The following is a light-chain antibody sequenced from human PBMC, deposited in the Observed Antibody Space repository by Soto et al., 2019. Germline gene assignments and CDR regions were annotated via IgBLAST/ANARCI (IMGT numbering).Light chain of an antibody. Sequence: DIQMTQSPSTLSASVGDRVTITCRASQSISNWLAWYQQKPGKAPKLLIYDASILEAGVPSRFSGSGSGTDFTFTISSLQPEDVATYYCQKCDYLPIFGPGTTVDFK. J-gene: IGKJ3*01. CDR3: QKCDYLPI. CDR1: QSISNW. CDR2: DAS. V-gene: IGKV1-33*01.